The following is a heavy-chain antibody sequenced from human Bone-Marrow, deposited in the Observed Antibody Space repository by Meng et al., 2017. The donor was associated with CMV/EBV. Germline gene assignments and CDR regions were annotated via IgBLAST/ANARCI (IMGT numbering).Heavy chain of an antibody. D-gene: IGHD2-21*01. CDR3: ATSSYCGGDCYDY. CDR1: GFTFSSYG. Sequence: GESLKISCAASGFTFSSYGMHWVRQAPGKGLEWVAVLWSDGSNQYYADSVKGRFTISRDSSKNTLYLQMSSLRSDDTAVYYCATSSYCGGDCYDYWGQGTPVTVSS. CDR2: LWSDGSNQ. J-gene: IGHJ4*02. V-gene: IGHV3-30*02.